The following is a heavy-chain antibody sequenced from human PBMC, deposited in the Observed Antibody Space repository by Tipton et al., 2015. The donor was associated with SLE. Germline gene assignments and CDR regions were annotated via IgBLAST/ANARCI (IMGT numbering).Heavy chain of an antibody. D-gene: IGHD6-13*01. CDR3: AREPTEGAAGYYFDY. CDR2: INHSGST. CDR1: GGSFSGYY. Sequence: TLSLTCAVYGGSFSGYYWSWIRQPPGKGLEWIGEINHSGSTNYNPSLKSRVTLSGDTSKNQFSLKLSSVTAADTAVYYCAREPTEGAAGYYFDYWGQGTLVTVSS. J-gene: IGHJ4*02. V-gene: IGHV4-34*01.